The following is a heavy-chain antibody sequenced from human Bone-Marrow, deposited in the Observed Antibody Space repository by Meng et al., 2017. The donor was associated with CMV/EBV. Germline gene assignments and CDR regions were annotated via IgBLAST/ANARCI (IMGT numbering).Heavy chain of an antibody. CDR3: AREYSPVGNYGSGSYYNDY. D-gene: IGHD3-10*01. Sequence: GESLKISCAASGFTFSSYWMHWVRQAPGKGLVWVSRINSDGSSTSYADSVKGRFTISRDNAKNTLYLQMNSLRAEDTAVYYCAREYSPVGNYGSGSYYNDYWGQGTLVTVSS. CDR1: GFTFSSYW. J-gene: IGHJ4*02. V-gene: IGHV3-74*01. CDR2: INSDGSST.